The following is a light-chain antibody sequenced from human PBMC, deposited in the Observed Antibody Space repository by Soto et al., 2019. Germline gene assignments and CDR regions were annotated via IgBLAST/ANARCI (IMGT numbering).Light chain of an antibody. CDR3: QSYDSSLSVYV. CDR1: SSNIGAHYD. CDR2: GNS. Sequence: QSVLTQPASVCGAPGQRVTISCTGSSSNIGAHYDVHWYQQLPGTAPKLLIYGNSNRPSGVPDRFYGSKSGTSASLAITGLQAEHEADYYCQSYDSSLSVYVFGTGTKVTV. J-gene: IGLJ1*01. V-gene: IGLV1-40*01.